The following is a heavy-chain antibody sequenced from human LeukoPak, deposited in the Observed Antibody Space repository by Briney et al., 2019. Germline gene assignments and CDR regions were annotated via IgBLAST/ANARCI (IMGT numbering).Heavy chain of an antibody. V-gene: IGHV4-30-4*08. D-gene: IGHD3-3*01. Sequence: KASQTLSLTCTVSGGSISSGGYYWSWIRQPPGKGLERIGYIYYSGSTYYNPSLKSRVTISVDTSKNQFSLKLSSVTAADTAVYYCARALWSGYPVHDYWGQGTLVTVSS. J-gene: IGHJ4*02. CDR3: ARALWSGYPVHDY. CDR1: GGSISSGGYY. CDR2: IYYSGST.